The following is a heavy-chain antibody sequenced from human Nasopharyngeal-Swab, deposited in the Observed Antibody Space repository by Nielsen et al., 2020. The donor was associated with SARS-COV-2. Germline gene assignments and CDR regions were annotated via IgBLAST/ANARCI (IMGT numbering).Heavy chain of an antibody. CDR1: GGTFSSYA. Sequence: SVKVSCKASGGTFSSYAISWVRQAPGQGLEWVGGIIPIFGTANYAQKFQGRVTITADESTSTAYMELSSLRSEDTAVYYCARESYCSSTSCSRDYYYYYMDVWGKGTTVTVSS. CDR3: ARESYCSSTSCSRDYYYYYMDV. CDR2: IIPIFGTA. D-gene: IGHD2-2*01. J-gene: IGHJ6*03. V-gene: IGHV1-69*13.